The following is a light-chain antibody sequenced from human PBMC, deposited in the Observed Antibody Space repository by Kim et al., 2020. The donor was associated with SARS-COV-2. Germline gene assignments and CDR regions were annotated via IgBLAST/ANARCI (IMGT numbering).Light chain of an antibody. V-gene: IGLV1-40*03. CDR2: GNS. Sequence: QGVTISCTGSSCDVGAGNVAYWYQQLPGTAPKLIIFGNSKRPSGVPDRFSGSKSGASASLAISGLQAEDEADYYCQSFDSGRSAPVFGGGTQLTVL. J-gene: IGLJ3*02. CDR3: QSFDSGRSAPV. CDR1: SCDVGAGNV.